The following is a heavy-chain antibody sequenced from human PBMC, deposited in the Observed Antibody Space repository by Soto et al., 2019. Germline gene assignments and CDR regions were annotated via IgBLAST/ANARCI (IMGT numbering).Heavy chain of an antibody. V-gene: IGHV3-23*01. CDR3: AKDGQLTSYSYYGMDV. CDR2: ISGSGGST. J-gene: IGHJ6*02. Sequence: EVQLLESGGGLVQPGGSLRLSCAASGFTFSSYAMSWVRQAPGKGLEWVSAISGSGGSTYYADSVKGRFTISRDNSKXXMYLQMNSLRAEDTAVYYCAKDGQLTSYSYYGMDVWGQGTTVTVSS. CDR1: GFTFSSYA. D-gene: IGHD1-1*01.